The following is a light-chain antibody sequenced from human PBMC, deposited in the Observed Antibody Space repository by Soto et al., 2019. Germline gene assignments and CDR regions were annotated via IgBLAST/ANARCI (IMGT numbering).Light chain of an antibody. J-gene: IGKJ1*01. CDR1: QGISSY. V-gene: IGKV1-8*01. Sequence: AIRMTQSPAAFSASTGDRVTITCRASQGISSYLAWDQQKPGKAPQLLIYAASTLHSGVPSRFSGSGAGTDFTLTISCLQSEDFATYYCQQYYSYPRTFGQGTKVEIK. CDR2: AAS. CDR3: QQYYSYPRT.